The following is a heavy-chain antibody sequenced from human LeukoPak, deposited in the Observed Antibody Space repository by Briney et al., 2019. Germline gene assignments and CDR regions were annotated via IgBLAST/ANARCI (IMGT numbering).Heavy chain of an antibody. CDR3: AKDHRSSWPYYFDY. V-gene: IGHV3-48*01. CDR1: GFTFSSYS. J-gene: IGHJ4*02. Sequence: GGSLLLSCAASGFTFSSYSMNWVRQAPGKGLEWVSHITASGTAMFYADSVKGRFTISRDNSKNTLYLQMNSLRAEDTAVYYCAKDHRSSWPYYFDYWGQGTLVTVSS. CDR2: ITASGTAM. D-gene: IGHD6-13*01.